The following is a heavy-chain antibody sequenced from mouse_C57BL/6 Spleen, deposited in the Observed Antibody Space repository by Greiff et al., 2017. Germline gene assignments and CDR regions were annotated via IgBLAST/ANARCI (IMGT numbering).Heavy chain of an antibody. CDR1: GFNIKDYH. CDR3: ARPYFDY. V-gene: IGHV14-2*01. Sequence: DVQLQESGAELVKPGASVKLSCTASGFNIKDYHMHWVKQRTEQRLEWLGRIDPVDGETKYAPKFQGKATITADTSSNTDYLLLSSLTSEDTAVYYCARPYFDYWGQGTTLTVSS. J-gene: IGHJ2*01. CDR2: IDPVDGET.